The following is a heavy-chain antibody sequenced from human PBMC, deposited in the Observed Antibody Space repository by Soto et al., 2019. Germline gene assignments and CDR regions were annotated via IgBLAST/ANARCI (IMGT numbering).Heavy chain of an antibody. CDR3: ARPMPAIAAF. V-gene: IGHV3-21*01. CDR2: ISSRSSYI. Sequence: EVQLVESGGVLVKPGGSLRLPCAASGVTSSTYSMNWVRQAPGKGLELVSSISSRSSYIYYADSVKGRFTISRDNAKNSLYLQMNSLGAEDTAVYYCARPMPAIAAFWGQGTLVTFSA. D-gene: IGHD6-13*01. CDR1: GVTSSTYS. J-gene: IGHJ4*02.